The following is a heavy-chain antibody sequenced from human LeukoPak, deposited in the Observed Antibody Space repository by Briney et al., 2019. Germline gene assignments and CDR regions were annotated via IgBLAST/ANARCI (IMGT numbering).Heavy chain of an antibody. CDR2: VLIGGRT. D-gene: IGHD2-2*01. J-gene: IGHJ6*03. CDR3: ARNAAFPDYYIDV. Sequence: PETLCLSCSLSDESIKKYNWSCIRRTAEERREWVVHVLIGGRTKYNASLQSRVSISIDTSKNQFYLKLTSVTAADTAIYYCARNAAFPDYYIDVWGKGTTVTVSS. CDR1: DESIKKYN. V-gene: IGHV4-4*07.